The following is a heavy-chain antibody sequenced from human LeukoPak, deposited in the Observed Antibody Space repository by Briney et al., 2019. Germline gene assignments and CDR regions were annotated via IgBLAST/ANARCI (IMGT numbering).Heavy chain of an antibody. CDR3: ARASYAVGATDY. CDR1: GFTFSSYA. CDR2: ISYDGSNK. Sequence: PGRSLRLSCAASGFTFSSYAMHGYRQAPGQELAGTAVISYDGSNKYYADSVKGRFTISRDNSKNTLYLQMNSLRAEDTAVYYCARASYAVGATDYWGQGTLVTVSS. D-gene: IGHD1-26*01. J-gene: IGHJ4*02. V-gene: IGHV3-30-3*01.